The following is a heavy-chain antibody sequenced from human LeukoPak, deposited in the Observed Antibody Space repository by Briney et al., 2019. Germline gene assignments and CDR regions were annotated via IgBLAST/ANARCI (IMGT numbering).Heavy chain of an antibody. CDR1: GFTFDDYA. D-gene: IGHD5-18*01. CDR2: ISWNSGSI. J-gene: IGHJ6*02. V-gene: IGHV3-9*01. CDR3: AKAEYSYGPYYYYGMDV. Sequence: GRSLRLSCAASGFTFDDYAMHWVRQAPGKGLEWVSGISWNSGSIGYADSVKGRFTISRDNAENSLYLQMNSLRAEDTALYYCAKAEYSYGPYYYYGMDVWGQGTTVTVSS.